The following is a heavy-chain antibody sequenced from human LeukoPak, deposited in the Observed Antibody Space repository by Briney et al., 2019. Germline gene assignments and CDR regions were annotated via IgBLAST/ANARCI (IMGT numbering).Heavy chain of an antibody. D-gene: IGHD2-2*02. J-gene: IGHJ4*02. CDR3: ASHVLPTAIPAFDF. V-gene: IGHV3-23*01. CDR1: GFTFNSYA. Sequence: PGGSLRLSCAASGFTFNSYAMYWVRQAPGKGLEWVSAITSSGGYTYYADSVKGRFTISRDNSKNTLNLQMNSLKAEDTALYYCASHVLPTAIPAFDFWGQGALVTVSS. CDR2: ITSSGGYT.